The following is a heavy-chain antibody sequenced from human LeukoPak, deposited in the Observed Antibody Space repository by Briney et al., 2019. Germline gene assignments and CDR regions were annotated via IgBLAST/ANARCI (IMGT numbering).Heavy chain of an antibody. Sequence: SVKVSCKASGDTFSSYAISWVPQAPGQGLEWGGRIIPIFGTANYAQKFQGRVTITADESTSTAYMELSSLRSEDTAVYYCARGADLPYYMDVWGKGTTVTVSS. V-gene: IGHV1-69*15. CDR3: ARGADLPYYMDV. J-gene: IGHJ6*03. CDR1: GDTFSSYA. CDR2: IIPIFGTA.